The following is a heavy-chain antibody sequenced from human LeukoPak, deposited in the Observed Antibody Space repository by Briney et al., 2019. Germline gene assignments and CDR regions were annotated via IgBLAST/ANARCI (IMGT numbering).Heavy chain of an antibody. CDR2: ISGSGAST. D-gene: IGHD1-26*01. CDR3: AKDVGKWESLHFFDY. CDR1: GFTLSTNA. J-gene: IGHJ4*02. Sequence: GGSLRLSCLTSGFTLSTNAMSWVRQAPGKGLEWISGISGSGASTYYADSVEGRFTISRDDSRNTLYLQMNSLRGDDTAVYYCAKDVGKWESLHFFDYWGQGTLVTVSS. V-gene: IGHV3-23*01.